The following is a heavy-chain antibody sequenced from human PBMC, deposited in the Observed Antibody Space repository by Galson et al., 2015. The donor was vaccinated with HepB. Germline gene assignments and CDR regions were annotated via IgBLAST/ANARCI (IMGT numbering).Heavy chain of an antibody. CDR2: VWPDDSDA. CDR1: GYSFSNYW. D-gene: IGHD2-21*02. J-gene: IGHJ4*02. Sequence: QSGAEVKKPGESLKISCTGSGYSFSNYWIAWVRQMPGKGLEWMGIVWPDDSDARYSPSFQGQVTISADKSINTAYLQWSSLKASDTAMYYCARQGGAGQKVTGTDYFDYWGQGTLVTVSS. V-gene: IGHV5-51*01. CDR3: ARQGGAGQKVTGTDYFDY.